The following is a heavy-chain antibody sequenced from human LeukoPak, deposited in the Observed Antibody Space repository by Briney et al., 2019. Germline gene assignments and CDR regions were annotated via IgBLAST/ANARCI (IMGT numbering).Heavy chain of an antibody. D-gene: IGHD3-10*01. CDR2: IYYSGST. V-gene: IGHV4-59*08. J-gene: IGHJ4*02. Sequence: SETLSLTCTVSGGSISTYYWSWIRQPPGKGLEWIGYIYYSGSTNYNPSLKSRVTISVDTSKNQFSLKLSSVTAADTAVYYCTRPAQMKDKSYYLYYFDYWGQGTLVTVSS. CDR3: TRPAQMKDKSYYLYYFDY. CDR1: GGSISTYY.